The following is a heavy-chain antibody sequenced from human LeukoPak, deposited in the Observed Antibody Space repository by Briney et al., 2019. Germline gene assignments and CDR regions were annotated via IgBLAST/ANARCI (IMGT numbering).Heavy chain of an antibody. CDR1: GGSIRSGTYY. CDR3: ARRKGYDFWSGSVWFDP. J-gene: IGHJ5*02. Sequence: SETLSLTCTVSGGSIRSGTYYWSWMRQPAGKGLEWIVRIYTSGTTNYNPSLKSRVTISVDTSKNQFSLKLTSVTAADTAVYYCARRKGYDFWSGSVWFDPCGQGTLVTVSS. CDR2: IYTSGTT. V-gene: IGHV4-61*02. D-gene: IGHD3-3*01.